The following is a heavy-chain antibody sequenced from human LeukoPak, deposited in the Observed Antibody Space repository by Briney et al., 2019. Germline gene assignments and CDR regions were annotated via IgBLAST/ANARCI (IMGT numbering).Heavy chain of an antibody. CDR1: GFTFSSYA. D-gene: IGHD3-3*01. Sequence: GSLRLSCAASGFTFSSYAMSWVRQAPGKGLEWVSAISGSGGSTYYADSVKGRFTISRDNSKNTLYLQMNSLRAEDTAVYYCAKRGLGLRFLEWYYDYWGQGTLVTVSS. CDR2: ISGSGGST. CDR3: AKRGLGLRFLEWYYDY. V-gene: IGHV3-23*01. J-gene: IGHJ4*02.